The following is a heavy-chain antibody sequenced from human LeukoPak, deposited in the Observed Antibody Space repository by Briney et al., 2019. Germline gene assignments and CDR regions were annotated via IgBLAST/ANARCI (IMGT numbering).Heavy chain of an antibody. Sequence: ASVKVSCKASGCTFSSYAINWVRQATGQGLEWMGWMNPNSGNTGYAQKFQGRVTMTRNTSISTAYMELSSLRSEDTAVYYCARGFLWFGETSPFDYWGQGTLVTVSS. V-gene: IGHV1-8*02. J-gene: IGHJ4*02. CDR1: GCTFSSYA. CDR3: ARGFLWFGETSPFDY. D-gene: IGHD3-10*01. CDR2: MNPNSGNT.